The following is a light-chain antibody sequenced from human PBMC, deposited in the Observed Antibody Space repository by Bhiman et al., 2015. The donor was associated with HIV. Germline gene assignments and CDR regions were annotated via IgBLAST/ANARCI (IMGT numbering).Light chain of an antibody. V-gene: IGLV2-14*01. CDR3: SSYTSSTTGV. J-gene: IGLJ1*01. Sequence: QSALTQPASVSGSPGQSITISCTGTSSDIGPYNYVSWYQQHPGKAPKLMIYDVSKRPSGVSNRFSGSKSGNTASLTISGLQAEDEADYYCSSYTSSTTGVFGTGTKVTVL. CDR1: SSDIGPYNY. CDR2: DVS.